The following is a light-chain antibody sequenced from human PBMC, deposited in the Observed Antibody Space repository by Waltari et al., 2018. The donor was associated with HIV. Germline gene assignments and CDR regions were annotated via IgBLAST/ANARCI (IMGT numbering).Light chain of an antibody. Sequence: QSALTQPASVSGSPGQSITFSCSGISSDIGAYNFVSWYEQHPGKAPKLIIYDVSYLSSWVSARFSCSSSGNTASLTISGLQAEDEADYYCSSYTTRNTLVFGGGTRLTVL. CDR1: SSDIGAYNF. CDR2: DVS. CDR3: SSYTTRNTLV. V-gene: IGLV2-14*01. J-gene: IGLJ2*01.